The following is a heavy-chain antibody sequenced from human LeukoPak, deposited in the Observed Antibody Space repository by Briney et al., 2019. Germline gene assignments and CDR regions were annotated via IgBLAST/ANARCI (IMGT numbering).Heavy chain of an antibody. V-gene: IGHV4-34*01. CDR3: AGGRYNWNYAWFDP. Sequence: SETLSLTCAVYGGSFSGYYWSWIRQPPGKGLEWIGEINHSGSTNYNPSLKSRVTISVDTSKNQFSLKLSSVTAADTAVYYCAGGRYNWNYAWFDPWGQGTLVTVSS. J-gene: IGHJ5*02. CDR1: GGSFSGYY. CDR2: INHSGST. D-gene: IGHD1-7*01.